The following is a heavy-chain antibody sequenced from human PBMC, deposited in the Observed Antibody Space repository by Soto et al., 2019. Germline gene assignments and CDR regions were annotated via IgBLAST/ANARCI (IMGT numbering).Heavy chain of an antibody. CDR2: IWYDGSNK. Sequence: GGSLSLSCAASGFTFSSYGMHWVRQAPGKGLEWVAVIWYDGSNKYYAESVNGRFTSSRDNSKNTLYLQMNSLRAEDRAVYYGAREWADILTLYYYYYGMDVWGQGTTVTVSS. V-gene: IGHV3-33*01. CDR3: AREWADILTLYYYYYGMDV. J-gene: IGHJ6*02. D-gene: IGHD3-9*01. CDR1: GFTFSSYG.